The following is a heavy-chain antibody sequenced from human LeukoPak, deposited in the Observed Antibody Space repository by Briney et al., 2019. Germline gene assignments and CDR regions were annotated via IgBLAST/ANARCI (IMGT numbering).Heavy chain of an antibody. CDR3: ARDCIGCHGFDF. CDR1: GYSLINYG. D-gene: IGHD2-15*01. J-gene: IGHJ4*02. V-gene: IGHV1-18*01. CDR2: VSAYADNT. Sequence: GASVKVSCKTSGYSLINYGITWVRQAPGQGLEWVGWVSAYADNTNYVQKFQGRVSMTTDTSTNTAYMELRSLRPDDTAVYYCARDCIGCHGFDFWGQGTLVTVSS.